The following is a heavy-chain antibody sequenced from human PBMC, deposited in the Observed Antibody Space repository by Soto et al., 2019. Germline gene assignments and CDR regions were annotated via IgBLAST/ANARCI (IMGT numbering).Heavy chain of an antibody. CDR1: GFVFRNYG. Sequence: GGSLRLSCVASGFVFRNYGMHWVRQAPGKGLEWVALITYDGTYKHYSDAVKGRFTISRDDDEDTVSLQMDSLRPEDTALYYCAKARGANNWVNYYGLDVWGQGTPVTVSS. CDR2: ITYDGTYK. J-gene: IGHJ6*02. D-gene: IGHD1-1*01. CDR3: AKARGANNWVNYYGLDV. V-gene: IGHV3-30*18.